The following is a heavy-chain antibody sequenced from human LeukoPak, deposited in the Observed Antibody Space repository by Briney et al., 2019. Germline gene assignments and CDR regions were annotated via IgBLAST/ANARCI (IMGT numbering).Heavy chain of an antibody. CDR3: ARLYSSGWYYYFDY. D-gene: IGHD6-19*01. V-gene: IGHV4-34*01. CDR2: INHSRST. CDR1: SGSFSGYY. J-gene: IGHJ4*02. Sequence: SETLSLTCAVYSGSFSGYYWSWIRQPPGKGLEWIGEINHSRSTNYNPSLKSRVTISVDTSKNQFSLKLSSVTAADTAVYYCARLYSSGWYYYFDYWGQGTLVTVSS.